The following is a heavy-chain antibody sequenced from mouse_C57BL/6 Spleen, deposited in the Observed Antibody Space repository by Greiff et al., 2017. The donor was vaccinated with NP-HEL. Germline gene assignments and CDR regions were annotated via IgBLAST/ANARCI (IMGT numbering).Heavy chain of an antibody. CDR1: GYSITSGYY. D-gene: IGHD2-4*01. J-gene: IGHJ3*01. CDR3: ARDLGLRRGGFAY. Sequence: ESGPGLVKPSQSLSLTCSVTGYSITSGYYWNWIRQFPGNKLEWMGYISYDGSNNYNPSLKNRISITRDTSKNQFFLKLNSVTTEDTATYYCARDLGLRRGGFAYWGQGTLVTVSA. CDR2: ISYDGSN. V-gene: IGHV3-6*01.